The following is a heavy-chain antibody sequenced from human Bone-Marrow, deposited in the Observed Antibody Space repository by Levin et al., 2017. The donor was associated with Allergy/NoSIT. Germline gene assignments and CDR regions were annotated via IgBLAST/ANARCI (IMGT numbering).Heavy chain of an antibody. D-gene: IGHD2-21*02. V-gene: IGHV3-20*04. CDR2: IYWDGKKI. CDR3: VRGHSDHPFDY. J-gene: IGHJ4*02. CDR1: GFIIANYG. Sequence: GESLKISCAASGFIIANYGMSWVRQTPGKGLEWVSGIYWDGKKINYLDSVKGRFTISRDTAKNSLYLQMNSLSPDDTALYYCVRGHSDHPFDYWGQGTLVTVSS.